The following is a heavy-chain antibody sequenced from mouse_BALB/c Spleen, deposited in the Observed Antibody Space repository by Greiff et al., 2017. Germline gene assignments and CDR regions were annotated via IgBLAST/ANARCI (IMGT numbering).Heavy chain of an antibody. V-gene: IGHV5-6-3*01. D-gene: IGHD2-4*01. CDR2: INSNGGST. Sequence: EVKLMESGGGLVQPGGSLKLSCAASGFTFSSYGMSWVRQTPDKRLELVATINSNGGSTYYPDSVKGRFTISRDNAKNTLYLQMSSLKSEDTAMYYCARGYDYGAWFAYWGQGTLVTVSA. CDR1: GFTFSSYG. CDR3: ARGYDYGAWFAY. J-gene: IGHJ3*01.